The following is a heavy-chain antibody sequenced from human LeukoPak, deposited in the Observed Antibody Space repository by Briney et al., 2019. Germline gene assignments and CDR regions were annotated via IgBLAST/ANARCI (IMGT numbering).Heavy chain of an antibody. CDR2: INVYSGNK. J-gene: IGHJ4*02. CDR3: TRLILFGGLRPSAVDY. V-gene: IGHV1-18*01. Sequence: ASVKVSCKASGYTFTSYGISWVRQAPGQGPEWMGWINVYSGNKNYTQNLQGRVTMTTDTSTSTAYMELRSLRSDDTAVYYCTRLILFGGLRPSAVDYWGQGTLVTVSS. D-gene: IGHD3-16*01. CDR1: GYTFTSYG.